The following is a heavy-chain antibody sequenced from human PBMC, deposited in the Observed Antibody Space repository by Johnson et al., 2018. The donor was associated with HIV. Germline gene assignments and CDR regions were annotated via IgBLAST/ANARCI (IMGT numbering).Heavy chain of an antibody. CDR2: IIQDGSEK. D-gene: IGHD6-6*01. Sequence: VQLVESGGGLVQPGGSLRLSCVASGFTFRSYWMSWVRQAPGKGLEWVANIIQDGSEKYYVDSLKGRFTISRDNAKNSLYLQMNSLRAEDTALYYGAREYSSSSGLGVDAFDIWGQGTMVTVSS. V-gene: IGHV3-7*03. CDR1: GFTFRSYW. CDR3: AREYSSSSGLGVDAFDI. J-gene: IGHJ3*02.